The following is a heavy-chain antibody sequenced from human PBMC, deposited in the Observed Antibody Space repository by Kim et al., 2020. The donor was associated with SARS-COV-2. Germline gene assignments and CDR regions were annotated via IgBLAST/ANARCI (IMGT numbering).Heavy chain of an antibody. Sequence: SVKVSCKASGGTFSSYAISWVRQAPGQGLEWMGGIIPIFGTANYAQKFQGRVTITADESTSTAYMELSSLRSEDTAVYYCARARLGAITMVRGVIWGYFDCWGQGTLVTVSS. CDR3: ARARLGAITMVRGVIWGYFDC. CDR1: GGTFSSYA. V-gene: IGHV1-69*13. CDR2: IIPIFGTA. D-gene: IGHD3-10*01. J-gene: IGHJ4*02.